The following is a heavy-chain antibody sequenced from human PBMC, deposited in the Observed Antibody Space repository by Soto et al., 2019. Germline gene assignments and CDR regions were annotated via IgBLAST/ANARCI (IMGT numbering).Heavy chain of an antibody. Sequence: ASVKVSWKVSGYTLTELSMHWVRQAPGKGLEWMGGFDPEDGETIYAQKFQGRVTMTEDTSTDTAYMELSSLRSEDTAVYYCASSGGSYVYAFDIWGQGTMVTVSS. J-gene: IGHJ3*02. CDR3: ASSGGSYVYAFDI. D-gene: IGHD2-15*01. CDR1: GYTLTELS. V-gene: IGHV1-24*01. CDR2: FDPEDGET.